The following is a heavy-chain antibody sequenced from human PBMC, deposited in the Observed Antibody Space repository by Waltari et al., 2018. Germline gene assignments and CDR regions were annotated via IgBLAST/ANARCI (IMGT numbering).Heavy chain of an antibody. CDR2: IEYNGNNK. CDR1: GFTFRSYG. V-gene: IGHV3-30*02. D-gene: IGHD4-17*01. Sequence: QVQLVESGGGVVQPGGSLRLSCAASGFTFRSYGMHWVRQAPGKGLEWVACIEYNGNNKYYSDSAKGRFTISRDSSKNTLYLQMNSLRVEDTALYYCAKVETSVTTYDGFDVWGQGTMVTVSS. CDR3: AKVETSVTTYDGFDV. J-gene: IGHJ3*01.